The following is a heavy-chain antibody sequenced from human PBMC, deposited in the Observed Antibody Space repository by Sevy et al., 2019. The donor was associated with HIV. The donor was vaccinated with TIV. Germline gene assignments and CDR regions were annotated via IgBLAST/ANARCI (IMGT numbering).Heavy chain of an antibody. CDR3: TRGYYYDSSDYSDY. J-gene: IGHJ4*02. CDR1: GFTFGDYA. Sequence: GGSLRLSCTGSGFTFGDYAMSWFRQAPGMGLEWVGFIRSKDYGGATESAASVKGRFTISRDDSKSIADLQMNSLKTEDTAVYYCTRGYYYDSSDYSDYWGQGTLVTVSS. V-gene: IGHV3-49*03. CDR2: IRSKDYGGAT. D-gene: IGHD3-22*01.